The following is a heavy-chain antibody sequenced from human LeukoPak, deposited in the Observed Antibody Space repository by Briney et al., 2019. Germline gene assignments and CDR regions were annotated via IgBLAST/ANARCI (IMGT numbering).Heavy chain of an antibody. J-gene: IGHJ4*02. CDR2: INPSGGST. V-gene: IGHV1-46*03. Sequence: ASVKVSCKASGYTFTSYYMHWVRQAPGQGLEWMGIINPSGGSTSYAQKFQGRVTMTRDTSTSTVYMELSSLRSEDTAVYYCARDVTIYCSGGSCYSATRPYFDYWGQGTLVTVSS. D-gene: IGHD2-15*01. CDR3: ARDVTIYCSGGSCYSATRPYFDY. CDR1: GYTFTSYY.